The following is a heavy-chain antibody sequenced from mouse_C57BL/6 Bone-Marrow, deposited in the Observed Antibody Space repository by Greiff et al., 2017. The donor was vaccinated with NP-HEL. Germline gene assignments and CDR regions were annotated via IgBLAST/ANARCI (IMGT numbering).Heavy chain of an antibody. CDR1: GFTFSSYA. Sequence: EVKLVESGGGLAKPGGSLKLSCAASGFTFSSYAMSWVRQTPEKRLEWVATISDGGSYTYYPDNVKGRFTISRDNAKNNLYLQMSHLKSEDTAMYYCARTCGAYWGQGTLVTVSA. V-gene: IGHV5-4*03. CDR2: ISDGGSYT. J-gene: IGHJ3*01. CDR3: ARTCGAY.